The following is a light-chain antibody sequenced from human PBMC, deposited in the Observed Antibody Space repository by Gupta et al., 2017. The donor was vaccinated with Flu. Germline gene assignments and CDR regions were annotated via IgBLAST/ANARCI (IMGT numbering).Light chain of an antibody. Sequence: QSALTQPASVSGSPGQQITISCTGTSSDVGGYNYVSWSQPHPGKAPRLRLYDVSIRHSGVADRFSFSNSGNTDAPTMSRLQAEDEADDDCCSYTNTATFVEVFGTGTTLTVL. CDR2: DVS. J-gene: IGLJ1*01. CDR3: CSYTNTATFVEV. V-gene: IGLV2-14*03. CDR1: SSDVGGYNY.